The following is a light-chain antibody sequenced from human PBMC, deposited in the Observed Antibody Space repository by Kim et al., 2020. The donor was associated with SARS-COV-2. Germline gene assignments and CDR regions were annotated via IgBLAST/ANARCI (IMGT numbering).Light chain of an antibody. V-gene: IGLV3-21*01. CDR2: YDS. CDR3: QVWDTSTDHYV. J-gene: IGLJ1*01. CDR1: NVGSRS. Sequence: APGKTARITCGENNVGSRSVHWYQQKPGQAPVLVIYYDSERPSGIPERFSGSNSGNTATLTISRVEAGDEADYYCQVWDTSTDHYVFGIGTKVTVL.